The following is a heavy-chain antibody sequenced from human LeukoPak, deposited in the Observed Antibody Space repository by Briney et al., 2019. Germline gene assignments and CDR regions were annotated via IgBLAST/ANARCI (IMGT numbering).Heavy chain of an antibody. CDR3: ARDILGGLYDY. D-gene: IGHD2-8*02. V-gene: IGHV3-11*04. Sequence: GGSLRLSCEASGFTLSDYHMSWIRQAPGKGLEWVSYISSSGSTIYYADSVKGRFTISRDNAKNSLYLQMNSLRAEDTAVYYCARDILGGLYDYWGQGTLVTVSS. J-gene: IGHJ4*02. CDR2: ISSSGSTI. CDR1: GFTLSDYH.